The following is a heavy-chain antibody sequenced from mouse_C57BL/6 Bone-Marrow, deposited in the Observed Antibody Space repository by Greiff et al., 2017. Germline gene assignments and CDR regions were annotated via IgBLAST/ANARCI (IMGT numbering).Heavy chain of an antibody. D-gene: IGHD2-14*01. CDR2: ISSDGCNT. CDR1: EYEFPSYD. J-gene: IGHJ4*01. V-gene: IGHV5-2*03. CDR3: ARRGVQVAVDY. Sequence: DVKLVESGGGLVQPGESLKLSCASTEYEFPSYDMSWVRKTPEKWLELVAAISSDGCNTYYPDNLERRFIISRDNTKKTLYLQMSSLRSDDTALYYCARRGVQVAVDYWDQGTSVVVSS.